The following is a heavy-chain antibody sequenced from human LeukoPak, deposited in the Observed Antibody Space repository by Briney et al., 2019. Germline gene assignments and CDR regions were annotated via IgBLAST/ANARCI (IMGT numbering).Heavy chain of an antibody. J-gene: IGHJ4*02. CDR2: IYYSGST. D-gene: IGHD6-6*01. CDR1: GGSISSYY. CDR3: ARYSSSLSFDY. V-gene: IGHV4-59*12. Sequence: KPSETLSLTCTVSGGSISSYYWSWIRQPPGKGLEWIGYIYYSGSTNYNPSLKSRVTISVDTSKNQFSLKLSSVTAADTAVYYCARYSSSLSFDYWGQGTLVTVSS.